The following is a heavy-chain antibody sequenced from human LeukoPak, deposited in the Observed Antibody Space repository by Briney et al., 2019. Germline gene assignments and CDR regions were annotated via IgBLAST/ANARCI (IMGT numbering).Heavy chain of an antibody. V-gene: IGHV3-21*01. Sequence: GGSLRLSCAASGFTFTSYSMNWVRQAPGKGLEWVSTISGGGGSTYYADSVKGRFTISRDNAKNSLYLQMNSLRAEDTAVYYCARDPLDYYDSSGYSDNWFDPWGQGTLVTVSS. CDR1: GFTFTSYS. CDR2: ISGGGGST. J-gene: IGHJ5*02. D-gene: IGHD3-22*01. CDR3: ARDPLDYYDSSGYSDNWFDP.